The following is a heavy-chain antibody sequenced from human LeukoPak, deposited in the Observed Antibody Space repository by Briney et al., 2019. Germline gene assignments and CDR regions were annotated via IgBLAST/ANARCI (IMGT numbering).Heavy chain of an antibody. Sequence: ASVTVSCKASGYTFTGYYMHWVRQAPGQGLEWMGWINPNSGGTNYAQKFQGRVTMTRDTSISTAYMELSRLRSDDTAVYYCARAYRTTVVTWAPDAFDIWGQGTMVTVSS. CDR3: ARAYRTTVVTWAPDAFDI. V-gene: IGHV1-2*02. CDR1: GYTFTGYY. J-gene: IGHJ3*02. CDR2: INPNSGGT. D-gene: IGHD4-23*01.